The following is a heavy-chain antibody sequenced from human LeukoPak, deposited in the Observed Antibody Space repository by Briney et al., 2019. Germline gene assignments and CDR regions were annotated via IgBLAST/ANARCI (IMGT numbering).Heavy chain of an antibody. V-gene: IGHV4-39*01. D-gene: IGHD3-16*01. CDR3: ARRPPGGAFDV. J-gene: IGHJ3*01. CDR2: IFHGGST. Sequence: PSETLSLTCTVSGGSISSSGYYWAWIRLPPGKGLEGIVSIFHGGSTSYNPSLKSRVATSVDTSKNQFSLKLSSVTAADTAVYYCARRPPGGAFDVWGQGTMVTVSS. CDR1: GGSISSSGYY.